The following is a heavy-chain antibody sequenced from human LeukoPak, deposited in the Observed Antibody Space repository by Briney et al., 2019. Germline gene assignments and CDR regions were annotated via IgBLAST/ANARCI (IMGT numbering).Heavy chain of an antibody. D-gene: IGHD3-22*01. CDR1: GFTFSSYW. J-gene: IGHJ4*02. V-gene: IGHV3-74*01. Sequence: GGSLRLSCAASGFTFSSYWMHWVRQAPGKGLVWVSRINTDGSSTSYADSVKGRFTISRDNSKNTLYLQMNSLRAEDTAVYYCAARSGSKDFWGQGTLVTVSS. CDR3: AARSGSKDF. CDR2: INTDGSST.